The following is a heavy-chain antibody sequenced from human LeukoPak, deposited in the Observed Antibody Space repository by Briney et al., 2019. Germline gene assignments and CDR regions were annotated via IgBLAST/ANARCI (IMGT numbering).Heavy chain of an antibody. V-gene: IGHV3-74*01. CDR3: ARAGGSYLVDY. CDR1: GFTFNTYT. D-gene: IGHD1-26*01. Sequence: QSGGSLRLSCGASGFTFNTYTMNWVRQAPGKGLVWVSRINSDGSSTSYADSVKGRFTISRDNAKNTLYLQMNSLRAEDTAVYYCARAGGSYLVDYWGQGTLVTVSS. CDR2: INSDGSST. J-gene: IGHJ4*02.